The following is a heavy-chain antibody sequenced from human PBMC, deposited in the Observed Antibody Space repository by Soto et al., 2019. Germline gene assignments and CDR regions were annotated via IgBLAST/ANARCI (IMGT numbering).Heavy chain of an antibody. V-gene: IGHV3-33*01. CDR3: AREAEPRYYYGSGSYYNRGVYGY. J-gene: IGHJ4*02. Sequence: GGSLRLSCAASGFTFSSYGMHWVRQAPGKGLEWVAVIWYDGSNKYYADSVKGRFTISRDNSKNTLYLQMNSLRAEDTAVYYCAREAEPRYYYGSGSYYNRGVYGYWGQGTLVTSPQ. CDR1: GFTFSSYG. D-gene: IGHD3-10*01. CDR2: IWYDGSNK.